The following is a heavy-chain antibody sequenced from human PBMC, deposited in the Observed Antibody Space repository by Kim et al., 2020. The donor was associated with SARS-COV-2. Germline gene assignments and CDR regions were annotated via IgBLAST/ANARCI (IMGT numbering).Heavy chain of an antibody. V-gene: IGHV3-30*03. CDR3: AIPVRYFDWPRGGFDY. Sequence: GGSLRLSCAASGFTFSSYGMHWVRQAPGKGLEWVAVISYDGNNKYYADSVKGRFTISRDNSKNTLYLQMNSLSAEDTAVYYCAIPVRYFDWPRGGFDYWG. J-gene: IGHJ4*01. CDR2: ISYDGNNK. D-gene: IGHD3-9*01. CDR1: GFTFSSYG.